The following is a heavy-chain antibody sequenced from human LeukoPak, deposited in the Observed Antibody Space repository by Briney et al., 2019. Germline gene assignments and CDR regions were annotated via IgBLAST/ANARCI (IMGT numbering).Heavy chain of an antibody. Sequence: GASVKVSCKASGYTFTGYYMHWVRQAPGQGLEWMGWINPNSGSTNYAQKFQGRVTMTRDTSISTAYTELSRLRSDDTAVYYCARGGHYYYDSSGYYYDYYYYYGMDVWGQGTTVTVSS. CDR2: INPNSGST. CDR1: GYTFTGYY. J-gene: IGHJ6*02. CDR3: ARGGHYYYDSSGYYYDYYYYYGMDV. D-gene: IGHD3-22*01. V-gene: IGHV1-2*02.